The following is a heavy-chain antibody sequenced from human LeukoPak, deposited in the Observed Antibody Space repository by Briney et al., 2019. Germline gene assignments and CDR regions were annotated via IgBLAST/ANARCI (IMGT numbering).Heavy chain of an antibody. CDR1: GITFSNYA. CDR2: ISGSAHKI. D-gene: IGHD1-26*01. J-gene: IGHJ4*02. CDR3: ARDKIVGATKNDY. V-gene: IGHV3-23*01. Sequence: GSLRLSCVASGITFSNYAVSWVRQAPEKGLDWVSVISGSAHKIRYADSVKGRFTISRDNAQNSLYLHMNSLRAEDTAVYYCARDKIVGATKNDYWGQGILVTVSS.